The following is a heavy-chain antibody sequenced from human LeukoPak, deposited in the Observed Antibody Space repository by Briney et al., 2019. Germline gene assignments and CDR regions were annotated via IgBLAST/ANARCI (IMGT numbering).Heavy chain of an antibody. CDR2: INTNTGNP. CDR1: GGTFSSYA. D-gene: IGHD5-18*01. CDR3: ARDQRGDSYGFDL. Sequence: ASVKVSCKASGGTFSSYAISWVRQAPGQGLEWMGWINTNTGNPTYAQGFTGRFVFSLDTSVSTAYLQISSLKAEDTAVYYCARDQRGDSYGFDLWGRGTLVTVSS. J-gene: IGHJ2*01. V-gene: IGHV7-4-1*02.